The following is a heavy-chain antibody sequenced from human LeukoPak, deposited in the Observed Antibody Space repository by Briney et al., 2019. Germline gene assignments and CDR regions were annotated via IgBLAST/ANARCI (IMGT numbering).Heavy chain of an antibody. CDR2: IYPYDSDT. V-gene: IGHV5-51*01. D-gene: IGHD1-26*01. CDR1: GYXFITYW. CDR3: ARPQDGSFVFDI. Sequence: GESLKISCNVSGYXFITYWISWVRQMPGKGLEWMGIIYPYDSDTKYSPSFQGQVTISADKSISTAYLQWSSLKPSDTAMYYCARPQDGSFVFDIWGQGTMVTVSS. J-gene: IGHJ3*02.